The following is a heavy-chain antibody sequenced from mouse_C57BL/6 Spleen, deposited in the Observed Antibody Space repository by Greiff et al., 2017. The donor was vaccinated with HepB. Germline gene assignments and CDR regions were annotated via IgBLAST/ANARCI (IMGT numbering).Heavy chain of an antibody. Sequence: VNLVESGAELVRPGTSVKVSCKASGYAFTNYLIEWVKQRPGQGLEWIGVINPGSGGTNYNEKFEGKATLTADKSSSTAYMQLSSLTSEDSAVYFCARRDNYVGFAYWGQGTLVTVSA. CDR2: INPGSGGT. CDR1: GYAFTNYL. CDR3: ARRDNYVGFAY. J-gene: IGHJ3*01. V-gene: IGHV1-54*01. D-gene: IGHD1-3*01.